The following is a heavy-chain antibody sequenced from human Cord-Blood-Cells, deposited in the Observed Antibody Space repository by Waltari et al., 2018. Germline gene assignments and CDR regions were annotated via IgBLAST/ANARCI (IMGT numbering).Heavy chain of an antibody. CDR3: ARVNWDDAFDI. CDR2: INPNSGGT. Sequence: QVQLVQSGAEVTKPGASVTVSCKASGYTFTGSDLHWVRQAPGQGLEWMGWINPNSGGTNYAQKFQGRVTMTRDTSISTAYMELSRLRSDDTAVYYCARVNWDDAFDIWGQGTMVTVSS. CDR1: GYTFTGSD. D-gene: IGHD7-27*01. V-gene: IGHV1-2*02. J-gene: IGHJ3*02.